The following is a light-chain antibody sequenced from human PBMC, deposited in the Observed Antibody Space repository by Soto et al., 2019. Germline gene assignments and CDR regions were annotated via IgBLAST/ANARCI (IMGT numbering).Light chain of an antibody. V-gene: IGLV2-14*03. CDR3: SSGVV. CDR2: DVS. J-gene: IGLJ2*01. Sequence: QSALTQPASVSGSPGQSITISCTGTSSDIGGYNYVSWYQHHPGKAPKLMIYDVSNRPSGVSNRFSGSKSGNTASLTISGLQAEDEADYYCSSGVVFGGGTQLTVL. CDR1: SSDIGGYNY.